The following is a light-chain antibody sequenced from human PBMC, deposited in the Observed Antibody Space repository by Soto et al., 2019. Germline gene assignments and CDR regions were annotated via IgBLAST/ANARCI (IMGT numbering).Light chain of an antibody. J-gene: IGKJ1*01. CDR1: QGISNY. CDR2: AAS. V-gene: IGKV1-27*01. CDR3: QKYNSAPPT. Sequence: DMQMTQSPSSLSASVGDRVTITCRASQGISNYLAWYQQKPGKVPKLLIYAASTLQSGVPSRFSGSGSGTDFTLTISSLQPDDVAAYYCQKYNSAPPTFGQGTKVEIK.